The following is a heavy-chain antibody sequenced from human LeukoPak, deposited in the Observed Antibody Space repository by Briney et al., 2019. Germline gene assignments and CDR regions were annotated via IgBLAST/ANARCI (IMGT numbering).Heavy chain of an antibody. CDR1: GGPISSYY. CDR3: ASAETYYYDSSGYYYAY. CDR2: IYYSGST. Sequence: SETLSLTCTVSGGPISSYYWSWIRQPPGKGLEWIGYIYYSGSTNYNPSLKSRVTISVDTSKNQFSLKLSSVTAADTAVYYCASAETYYYDSSGYYYAYWGQGTLVTVSS. J-gene: IGHJ4*02. V-gene: IGHV4-59*01. D-gene: IGHD3-22*01.